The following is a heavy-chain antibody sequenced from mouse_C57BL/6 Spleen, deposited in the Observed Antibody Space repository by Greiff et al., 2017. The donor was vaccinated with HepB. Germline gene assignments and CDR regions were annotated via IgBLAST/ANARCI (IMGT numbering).Heavy chain of an antibody. CDR3: ARFDYYGSSHYWYFDV. J-gene: IGHJ1*03. CDR1: GYAFSSYW. D-gene: IGHD1-1*01. CDR2: IYPGDGDT. Sequence: VQLQQSGAELVKPGASVKISCKASGYAFSSYWMNWVKQRPGKGLEWIGQIYPGDGDTNYNGKFKGKATLTADKSSSTAYMQLSSLTSEDSAVYFCARFDYYGSSHYWYFDVWGTGTTVTVSS. V-gene: IGHV1-80*01.